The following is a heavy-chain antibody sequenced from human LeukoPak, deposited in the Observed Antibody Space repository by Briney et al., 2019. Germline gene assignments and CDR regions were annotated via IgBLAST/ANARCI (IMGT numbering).Heavy chain of an antibody. V-gene: IGHV1-2*02. D-gene: IGHD1-26*01. Sequence: ASVKVSCKASGYTFTGYYMHWVRQAPGQGLEWMGWINPNSGGTNYAQKFQGRVTMTRDTSISTAYMELSRLRSDDTAVYYCARDTVGATYYYYYYMDVWGKGTTVTVSS. CDR1: GYTFTGYY. J-gene: IGHJ6*03. CDR3: ARDTVGATYYYYYYMDV. CDR2: INPNSGGT.